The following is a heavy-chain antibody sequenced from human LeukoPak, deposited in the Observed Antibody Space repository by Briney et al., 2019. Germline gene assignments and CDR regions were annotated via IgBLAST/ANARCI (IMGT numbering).Heavy chain of an antibody. CDR2: INSGGTVT. J-gene: IGHJ4*02. CDR1: GFAFSDFW. CDR3: TTVSAAGQLDY. Sequence: GGSLRLSCAASGFAFSDFWMHWVRQAPGKGLVWVSRINSGGTVTNYADSVKGRLTISRDNAKNTLYLQMNSLRAEDTAVYYCTTVSAAGQLDYWGQGTLVTVSS. D-gene: IGHD6-13*01. V-gene: IGHV3-74*01.